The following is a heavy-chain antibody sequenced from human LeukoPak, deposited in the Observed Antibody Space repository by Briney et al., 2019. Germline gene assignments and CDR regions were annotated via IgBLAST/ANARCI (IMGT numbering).Heavy chain of an antibody. V-gene: IGHV3-53*01. CDR1: GFTVSSNY. J-gene: IGHJ4*02. CDR2: IYSGGTT. D-gene: IGHD3-22*01. CDR3: ARVGRDSRGYYFFDQ. Sequence: SGGSLRLSCAASGFTVSSNYMSWVRQAPGKGLEWVSVIYSGGTTYYADSVQGRITISRDNSKNTLYLQMNSLRAEDTAVYYCARVGRDSRGYYFFDQWGQGTLVTVSS.